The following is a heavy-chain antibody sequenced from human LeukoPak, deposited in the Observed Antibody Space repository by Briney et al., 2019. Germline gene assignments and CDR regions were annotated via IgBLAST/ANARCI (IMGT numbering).Heavy chain of an antibody. CDR2: IYYSGST. J-gene: IGHJ5*02. V-gene: IGHV4-39*07. D-gene: IGHD2-15*01. CDR3: ARDPRYCSGGSCYSLGWFDP. Sequence: PSETLSLTCTVSGGSISSSSYYWGWIRQPPGKGLEWIGSIYYSGSTYYNPSLKSRVTISVDTSKNQFSLKLSSVTAADTAVYYCARDPRYCSGGSCYSLGWFDPWGQGTLVTVSS. CDR1: GGSISSSSYY.